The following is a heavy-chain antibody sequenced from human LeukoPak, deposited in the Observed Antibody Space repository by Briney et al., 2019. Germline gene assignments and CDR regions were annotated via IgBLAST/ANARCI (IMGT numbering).Heavy chain of an antibody. CDR2: ISPYIGKR. D-gene: IGHD1-7*01. Sequence: ASVKVSCKATGYTFDSCGSTWVRQTPGQGLEWVGWISPYIGKRDYAQKFQGRVIMTTDPSASTAYMELTNLRSDDTAVYYCARDEPRTTGPTDSWGQGPLVSVFS. V-gene: IGHV1-18*01. CDR3: ARDEPRTTGPTDS. CDR1: GYTFDSCG. J-gene: IGHJ4*02.